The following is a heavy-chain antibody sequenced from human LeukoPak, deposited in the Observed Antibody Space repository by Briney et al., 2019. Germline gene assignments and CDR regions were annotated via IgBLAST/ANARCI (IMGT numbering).Heavy chain of an antibody. CDR3: AKDSLRKHIVVVPATPTGWFDP. Sequence: GGSLRLSCAASGFTFSSYGMHCVRQAPGKGLEWVAFIRYDGSNKYYADSVKGRFTISRDNSKNTLYLQMNSLRAEDTAVYYCAKDSLRKHIVVVPATPTGWFDPWGQGTLVTVSS. J-gene: IGHJ5*02. V-gene: IGHV3-30*02. D-gene: IGHD2-2*01. CDR2: IRYDGSNK. CDR1: GFTFSSYG.